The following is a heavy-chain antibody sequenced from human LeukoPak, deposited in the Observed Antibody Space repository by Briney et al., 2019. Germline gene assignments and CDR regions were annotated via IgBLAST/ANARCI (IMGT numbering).Heavy chain of an antibody. V-gene: IGHV3-48*02. J-gene: IGHJ4*02. CDR1: GFTFSNYN. Sequence: PGWSLRLSCAASGFTFSNYNMNWVRQAPGKGLEWVSYITTGSSTIYYADSVKGRFIISRDNAKNSLYLHMNSLRDEDTAVYYCARDSAYSFDYWGQGTLVTVSS. CDR2: ITTGSSTI. CDR3: ARDSAYSFDY. D-gene: IGHD5-12*01.